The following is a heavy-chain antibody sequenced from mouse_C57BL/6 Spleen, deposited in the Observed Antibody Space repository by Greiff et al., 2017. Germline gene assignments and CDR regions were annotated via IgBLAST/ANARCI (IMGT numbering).Heavy chain of an antibody. CDR3: TRGGSRDDY. CDR2: IDPETGGT. D-gene: IGHD1-1*01. J-gene: IGHJ2*01. CDR1: GYTFTDYE. V-gene: IGHV1-15*01. Sequence: QVQLKQSGAELVRPGASVTLSCKASGYTFTDYEMHWVKQTPVHGLEWIGAIDPETGGTAYNQKFKGKAILTADKSSSTAYMELRSLTSEDSAVYYCTRGGSRDDYWRQGTTLTVSS.